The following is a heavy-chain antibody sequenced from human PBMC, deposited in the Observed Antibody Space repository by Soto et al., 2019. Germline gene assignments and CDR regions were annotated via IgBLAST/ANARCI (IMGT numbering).Heavy chain of an antibody. D-gene: IGHD4-4*01. Sequence: QVQLVQSGAEVKKPGSSVKVSCKASGGTFSSYTISWVRQAPGQGLEWMGRIIPILGIANYAQKFQGRVTITADKSTSTAYMELSSLRSEDTAVYYCARGDTETTVHYYYMDVWGKGTTVTVSS. J-gene: IGHJ6*03. CDR3: ARGDTETTVHYYYMDV. CDR1: GGTFSSYT. V-gene: IGHV1-69*02. CDR2: IIPILGIA.